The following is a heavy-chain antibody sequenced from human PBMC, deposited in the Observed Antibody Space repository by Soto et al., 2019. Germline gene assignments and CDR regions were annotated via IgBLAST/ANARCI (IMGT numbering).Heavy chain of an antibody. CDR3: ARRLQAWYYYGMDV. V-gene: IGHV3-48*02. CDR2: ISSSSSTI. D-gene: IGHD6-25*01. J-gene: IGHJ6*02. CDR1: GFTFSSYS. Sequence: EVQLVESGGGLVQPGGSLRLSCAASGFTFSSYSMNWVRQAPGKGLEWVSYISSSSSTIYYADSVKGRFTISRDNAKNSLYLQMNSLRDEDTAVYYCARRLQAWYYYGMDVWGQGTTVTVSS.